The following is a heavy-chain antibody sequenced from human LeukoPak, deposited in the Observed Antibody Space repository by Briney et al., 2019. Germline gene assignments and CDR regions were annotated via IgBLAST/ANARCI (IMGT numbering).Heavy chain of an antibody. Sequence: ASVKVSCKASGGTFSSQTINWVRQAPGQGPEWMGWMNPNSGNTGYAQKFQGRVTMTRNTSISTAYMELSSLRSEDTAVYYCAKNNATVRYFQHWGQGTLVTVSS. CDR1: GGTFSSQT. CDR2: MNPNSGNT. CDR3: AKNNATVRYFQH. J-gene: IGHJ1*01. V-gene: IGHV1-8*02. D-gene: IGHD1/OR15-1a*01.